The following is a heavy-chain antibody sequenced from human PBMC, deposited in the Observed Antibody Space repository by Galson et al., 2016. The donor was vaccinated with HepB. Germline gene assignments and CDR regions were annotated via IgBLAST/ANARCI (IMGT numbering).Heavy chain of an antibody. J-gene: IGHJ6*02. CDR1: GFPFRNCW. V-gene: IGHV3-74*01. Sequence: SLRLSCATSGFPFRNCWMFWVRQVPGKGLQWVSRINSDGHSTDYADSVRGRFTVSRDNAKSTLYLQLNSLRVEDTGVYYCAKLMRSGYSYFYALNGWGQGTTVTVSS. CDR2: INSDGHST. CDR3: AKLMRSGYSYFYALNG. D-gene: IGHD5-12*01.